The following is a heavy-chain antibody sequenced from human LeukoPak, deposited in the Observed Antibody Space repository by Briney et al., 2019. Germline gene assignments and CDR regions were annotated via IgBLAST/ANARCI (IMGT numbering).Heavy chain of an antibody. CDR1: GGSLSSSSYY. J-gene: IGHJ5*02. CDR3: ARHGFDSWFDP. Sequence: SETLSLTCTVSGGSLSSSSYYWGWIRQPPGKGLEWIGSIYYSGSTYYNPSLKSRVTISVDTSKNQFSLKLSSVTAADTAVYYCARHGFDSWFDPWGQGTLVTASS. D-gene: IGHD3-10*01. V-gene: IGHV4-39*01. CDR2: IYYSGST.